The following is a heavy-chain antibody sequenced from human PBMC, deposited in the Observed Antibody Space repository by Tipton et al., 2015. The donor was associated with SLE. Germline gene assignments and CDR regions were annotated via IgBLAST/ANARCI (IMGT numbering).Heavy chain of an antibody. CDR1: GLTFSSYA. J-gene: IGHJ6*02. CDR2: IRGRGSGT. CDR3: GKGLHFDFWSGFRMDV. Sequence: SLRLSCAASGLTFSSYAMSWVRQVPGKGLEWVSAIRGRGSGTYYADSVKGRFTISREDSKKPLYLQMSSLRADDTAIYYCGKGLHFDFWSGFRMDVWGQATTVTVS. D-gene: IGHD3-3*01. V-gene: IGHV3-23*01.